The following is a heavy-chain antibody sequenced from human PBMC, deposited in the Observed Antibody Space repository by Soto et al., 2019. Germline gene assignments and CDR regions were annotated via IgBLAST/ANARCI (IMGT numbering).Heavy chain of an antibody. D-gene: IGHD3-10*01. V-gene: IGHV1-18*04. CDR3: ATTIFYGSGSHFPFAFDI. CDR1: GHTFTSYG. J-gene: IGHJ3*02. CDR2: ISGDTGDT. Sequence: QVHLVQSGAEVRKPGTSVKVSCKASGHTFTSYGISWVRQAPGQGLEWMGWISGDTGDTNYAQRLQCRVTMTTEASTNTAYMELRSLTSDDTAVYYCATTIFYGSGSHFPFAFDIWGQGTLVTVSS.